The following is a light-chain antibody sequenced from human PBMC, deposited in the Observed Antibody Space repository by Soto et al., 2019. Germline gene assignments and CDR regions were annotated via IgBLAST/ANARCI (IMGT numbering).Light chain of an antibody. CDR1: NIGSKS. J-gene: IGLJ2*01. Sequence: SSELTQPPSVSVAPGKTARITCGGNNIGSKSVHWYQQKPGQAPVLVIYYDSDRPSGIPERFSGSNSGNTATLTISRVEAGDEADYYCQVWDSSSDLVVFGGGTNSPS. CDR3: QVWDSSSDLVV. V-gene: IGLV3-21*04. CDR2: YDS.